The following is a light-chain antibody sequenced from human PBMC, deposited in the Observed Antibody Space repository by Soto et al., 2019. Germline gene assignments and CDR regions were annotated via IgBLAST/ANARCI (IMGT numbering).Light chain of an antibody. CDR2: KAS. CDR1: QSISSW. Sequence: DIQMTQSPSTLSASVGDRVTITCRASQSISSWLAWYQQKPGKAPKLLIYKASSLEIGVPSRFSGSRSGTEYTLTISSLQPYDFATYYCQQYNSPLSFGGGTKVEIK. CDR3: QQYNSPLS. J-gene: IGKJ4*01. V-gene: IGKV1-5*03.